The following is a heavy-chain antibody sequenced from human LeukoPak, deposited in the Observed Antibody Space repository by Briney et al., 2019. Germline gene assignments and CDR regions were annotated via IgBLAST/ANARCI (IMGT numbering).Heavy chain of an antibody. Sequence: SETLSLTCAVYGGSFSGYYWSWIRQPPGKGLEWIGEINHSGSTNYNPSLKSRVTISVDTSKNQFSLKLSSVTAADTAVYYCARVRFSRPAAIGRPMDVWGQGTTVTVSS. V-gene: IGHV4-34*01. CDR1: GGSFSGYY. CDR2: INHSGST. D-gene: IGHD2-2*01. J-gene: IGHJ6*02. CDR3: ARVRFSRPAAIGRPMDV.